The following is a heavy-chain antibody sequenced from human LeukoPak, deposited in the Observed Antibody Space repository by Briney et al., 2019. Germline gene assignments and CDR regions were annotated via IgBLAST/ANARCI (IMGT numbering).Heavy chain of an antibody. CDR1: GYTFSDYY. D-gene: IGHD6-13*01. J-gene: IGHJ4*02. CDR2: VRPKTGGT. CDR3: ARDSEAAAGLSFDY. V-gene: IGHV1-2*02. Sequence: ASVKVSCKASGYTFSDYYLHWVRQAPGQGLEWMGWVRPKTGGTNYKQKFQGRVTLTRDTSISAAFLELSRLTSDDTAVYHCARDSEAAAGLSFDYWGQGTRVIVSS.